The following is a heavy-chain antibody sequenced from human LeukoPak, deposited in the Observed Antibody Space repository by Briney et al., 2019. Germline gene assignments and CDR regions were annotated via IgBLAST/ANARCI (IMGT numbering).Heavy chain of an antibody. V-gene: IGHV4-59*01. J-gene: IGHJ4*02. CDR1: GGSFSGYY. CDR3: ARGNSPYSSLSV. CDR2: ISYSGTT. D-gene: IGHD6-6*01. Sequence: SETLSLTCAVYGGSFSGYYWSWIRQPPGKGLEWIGYISYSGTTIYNPSLKSRVTISVDTSKNQFSLTLSSVTAADTAVYYCARGNSPYSSLSVWGQGTLVTVSS.